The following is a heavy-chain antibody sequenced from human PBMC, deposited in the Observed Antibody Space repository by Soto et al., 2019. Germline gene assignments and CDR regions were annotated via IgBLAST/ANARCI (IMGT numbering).Heavy chain of an antibody. Sequence: GGSLRLSCAASGFTLSNTWMTWVRQAPGKGLEWVGRIMSKTDGETTEYAAPVNGRFTISRDDSENTLSLQMNSLTSEDSAVYYCTIAVDYWGQGALVTVFS. CDR2: IMSKTDGETT. J-gene: IGHJ4*02. CDR1: GFTLSNTW. V-gene: IGHV3-15*01. CDR3: TIAVDY.